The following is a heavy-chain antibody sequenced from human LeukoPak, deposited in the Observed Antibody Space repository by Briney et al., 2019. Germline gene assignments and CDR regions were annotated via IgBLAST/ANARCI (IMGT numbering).Heavy chain of an antibody. Sequence: SETLSLTCTVAGGSISSYFWSWIRQPPGKGLEWIGYIYYTVSTNYNPSPKRRVTISVAASKNQSSLSLGSLTAAATAVYYFARTRDSGGSDYWGQGTLVTVSS. CDR2: IYYTVST. CDR3: ARTRDSGGSDY. V-gene: IGHV4-59*01. D-gene: IGHD1-26*01. J-gene: IGHJ4*02. CDR1: GGSISSYF.